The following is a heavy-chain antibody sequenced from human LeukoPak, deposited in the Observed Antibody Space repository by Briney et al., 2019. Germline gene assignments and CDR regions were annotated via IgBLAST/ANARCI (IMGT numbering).Heavy chain of an antibody. D-gene: IGHD1-14*01. CDR2: IHFSGTI. V-gene: IGHV4-39*01. Sequence: SETLSLTCTVSGDSISSAAYYWGWSRQPPGKGLEWLGMIHFSGTIYNNPSLMSRVTISVDTSKNQFSLKLTSVTAADTAVYYCTRGFDHAKSGYWGQGTLVTVSS. CDR3: TRGFDHAKSGY. CDR1: GDSISSAAYY. J-gene: IGHJ4*02.